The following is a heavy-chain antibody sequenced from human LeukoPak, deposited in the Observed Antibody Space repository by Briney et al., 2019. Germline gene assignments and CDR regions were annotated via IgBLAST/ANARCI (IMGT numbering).Heavy chain of an antibody. D-gene: IGHD2-15*01. J-gene: IGHJ5*02. Sequence: MPSETLSLTCTVSGGSITTYYWSWIRQSAGKGLYWIGRIYPSGTTNYNPSLKSRVTMSVDTSKNQFSLKLSSVTAADTAVYYCARHRPYSQWFDPWGQGTLVIVSS. CDR3: ARHRPYSQWFDP. V-gene: IGHV4-4*07. CDR2: IYPSGTT. CDR1: GGSITTYY.